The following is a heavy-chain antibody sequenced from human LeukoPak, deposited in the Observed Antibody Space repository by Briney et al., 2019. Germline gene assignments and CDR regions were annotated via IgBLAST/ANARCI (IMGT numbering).Heavy chain of an antibody. CDR2: IVVGSGNT. CDR1: GFTFTSSA. CDR3: AAAGFAPDYGYYEFDY. Sequence: ASVKVSCKASGFTFTSSAMQWVRQARGQRLEWIGWIVVGSGNTNYAQKFQERVTITRDMSTSTAYMELSSLRSEDTAVYYCAAAGFAPDYGYYEFDYWGQGTLVTVSS. V-gene: IGHV1-58*02. J-gene: IGHJ4*02. D-gene: IGHD4-17*01.